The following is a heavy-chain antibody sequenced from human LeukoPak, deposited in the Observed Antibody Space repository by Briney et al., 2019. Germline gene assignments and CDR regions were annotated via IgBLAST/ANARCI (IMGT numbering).Heavy chain of an antibody. Sequence: GGSLRLSCAASGFTVSSNYMNWVRQSPGKGLEWVSVIYSGGGTYYADSVKGRFTISRDNSKNTVRLQMNSLRAEDTAVYYCAKERQQLVPGHLDYWGQGTLVTVSS. D-gene: IGHD6-13*01. J-gene: IGHJ4*02. CDR3: AKERQQLVPGHLDY. CDR2: IYSGGGT. CDR1: GFTVSSNY. V-gene: IGHV3-53*01.